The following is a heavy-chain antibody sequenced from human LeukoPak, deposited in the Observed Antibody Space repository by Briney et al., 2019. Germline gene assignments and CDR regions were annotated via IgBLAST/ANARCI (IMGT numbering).Heavy chain of an antibody. J-gene: IGHJ3*02. D-gene: IGHD3-22*01. Sequence: ASVKVSCKASGYTFTTYYMHWVRQAPGQGLEWMGWINPNSGGTNYAQKFQGRVTMTRDTSISTAYMELSRLRSDDTAVYYCARDFGFDSSGYYQDAFDIWGQGTMVTVSS. CDR1: GYTFTTYY. CDR2: INPNSGGT. V-gene: IGHV1-2*02. CDR3: ARDFGFDSSGYYQDAFDI.